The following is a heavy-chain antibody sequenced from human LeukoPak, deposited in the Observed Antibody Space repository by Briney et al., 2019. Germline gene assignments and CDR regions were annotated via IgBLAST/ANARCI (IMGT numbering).Heavy chain of an antibody. J-gene: IGHJ5*02. D-gene: IGHD2-2*02. Sequence: ASVKVSCKAAGYTFTDYYMHWVRQAPGQGLEWMGWINPNSGGTNYAQKFQGRFTMTRDTSISTAYMELSRLRSDDTAVYYCARASRRIHHESYCSSTSCYSSWFDPWGQGTLVTVSS. CDR2: INPNSGGT. V-gene: IGHV1-2*02. CDR3: ARASRRIHHESYCSSTSCYSSWFDP. CDR1: GYTFTDYY.